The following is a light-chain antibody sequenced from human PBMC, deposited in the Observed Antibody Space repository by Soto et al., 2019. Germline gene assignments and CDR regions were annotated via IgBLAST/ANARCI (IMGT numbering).Light chain of an antibody. J-gene: IGKJ2*01. Sequence: EIVLTQSPGTLSLSPGERATLSCRASQSVSSSYLAWYQQKPGQAPRLLIYGASSRATGIPDRFSGSGSGTDFTLTISRLEPEVFAVYYCQQNGSSPGTFGQGTKLKIK. CDR2: GAS. V-gene: IGKV3-20*01. CDR1: QSVSSSY. CDR3: QQNGSSPGT.